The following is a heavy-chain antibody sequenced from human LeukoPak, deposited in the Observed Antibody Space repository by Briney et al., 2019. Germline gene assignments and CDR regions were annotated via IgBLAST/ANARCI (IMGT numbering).Heavy chain of an antibody. CDR3: ARGRDCSGGSCYGS. V-gene: IGHV3-53*04. CDR1: RFTVSSSY. J-gene: IGHJ5*02. Sequence: GGSLRLSCAGSRFTVSSSYMSWVRQAPGKGLEWVSVIYSGGSTYYADSVKGRFTISRHNSKNTLYLQMNSLRAEDTAVYYCARGRDCSGGSCYGSWGQGTLVTVSS. D-gene: IGHD2-15*01. CDR2: IYSGGST.